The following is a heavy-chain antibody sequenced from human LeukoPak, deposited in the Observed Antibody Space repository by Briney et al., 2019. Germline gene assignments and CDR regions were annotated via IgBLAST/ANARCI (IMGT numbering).Heavy chain of an antibody. J-gene: IGHJ5*02. CDR1: GDSITSGDYY. Sequence: PSETLSLTCTVSGDSITSGDYYWTWMRQPPGKGLEWVAYMHYTGNTYYNSSLKSRLTISVDTSKNQFSLRLSFVTAADTAMYYCARHLSGSSWFDPWGQGTLVTVSS. CDR3: ARHLSGSSWFDP. CDR2: MHYTGNT. D-gene: IGHD1-26*01. V-gene: IGHV4-30-4*08.